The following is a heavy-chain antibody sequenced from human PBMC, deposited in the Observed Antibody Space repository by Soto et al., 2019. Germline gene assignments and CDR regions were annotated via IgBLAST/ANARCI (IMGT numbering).Heavy chain of an antibody. CDR1: GVTFSRYS. V-gene: IGHV3-23*01. J-gene: IGHJ3*02. D-gene: IGHD3-22*01. Sequence: GGPLRRSCAASGVTFSRYSMNLVRHDPGKGLEWVADIAGSDGRTFYPDSVKGRFTISRDNSKNTLYLQMNNLRAEDTAIYFCAKFNSYDNNGNYWCALDIWGQGKMVTVSS. CDR2: IAGSDGRT. CDR3: AKFNSYDNNGNYWCALDI.